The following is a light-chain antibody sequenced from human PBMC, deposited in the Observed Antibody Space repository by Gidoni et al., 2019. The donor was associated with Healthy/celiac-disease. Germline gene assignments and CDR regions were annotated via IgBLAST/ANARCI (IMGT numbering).Light chain of an antibody. Sequence: QSALPQPASLSGSPGPSITISCTGTSSDVGSYNLVSLDQQHPGKAPKLMIYEVSNRPPGVSNRFSGSKSGNTASLTISGLQAEDEADYYCCSYAGSSTFVVFGGGTKLTVL. CDR2: EVS. CDR3: CSYAGSSTFVV. J-gene: IGLJ2*01. CDR1: SSDVGSYNL. V-gene: IGLV2-23*02.